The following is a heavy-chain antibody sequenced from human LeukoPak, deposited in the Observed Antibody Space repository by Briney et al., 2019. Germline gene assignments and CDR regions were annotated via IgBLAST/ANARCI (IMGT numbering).Heavy chain of an antibody. V-gene: IGHV3-73*01. CDR3: AKPGSSRGIAGRRPTKYYFDY. CDR2: IRSKTNNYAT. D-gene: IGHD6-6*01. CDR1: GFTFSGSA. Sequence: GGSLRLSCAASGFTFSGSALHWVRQASGKGLEWIGRIRSKTNNYATTYAASVTGRFTISRDDAENTAYLQMNSLKTEDTAVYYCAKPGSSRGIAGRRPTKYYFDYWGQGTLVTVSS. J-gene: IGHJ4*02.